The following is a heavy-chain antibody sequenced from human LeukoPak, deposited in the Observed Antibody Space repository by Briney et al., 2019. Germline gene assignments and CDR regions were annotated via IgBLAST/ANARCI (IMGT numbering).Heavy chain of an antibody. CDR1: GYTFTVHF. Sequence: GASVNLSCNTSGYTFTVHFMYWVRQAPGQGLEWMGWINPNTGGTNYAQKFQGRVTMTRDTSSSTAYMELTRLTSDDTAVYYCARGGVPGQQLDYWCPGTLVSVSS. D-gene: IGHD6-13*01. CDR2: INPNTGGT. J-gene: IGHJ4*02. V-gene: IGHV1-2*02. CDR3: ARGGVPGQQLDY.